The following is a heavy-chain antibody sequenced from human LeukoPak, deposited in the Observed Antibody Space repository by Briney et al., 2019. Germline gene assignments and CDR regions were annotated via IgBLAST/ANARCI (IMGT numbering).Heavy chain of an antibody. J-gene: IGHJ6*03. CDR2: VSGSGGAT. Sequence: PGGSLRLSAAASGFTFNNYAMSWVRQAPGMGLEWLSYVSGSGGATYYAASVEGRFTISRDNSKNTVYLQMGSLRAEDTAVYYCAKNRGGTYKYYMEVWGNGTTVTVSS. CDR1: GFTFNNYA. CDR3: AKNRGGTYKYYMEV. V-gene: IGHV3-23*01. D-gene: IGHD1-1*01.